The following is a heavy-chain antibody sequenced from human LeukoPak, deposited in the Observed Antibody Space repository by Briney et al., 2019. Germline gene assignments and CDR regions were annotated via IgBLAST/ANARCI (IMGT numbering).Heavy chain of an antibody. D-gene: IGHD5-18*01. CDR2: IWYDGSNK. CDR1: GFPFSSHG. J-gene: IGHJ4*02. CDR3: ARDRGYSYAHPLDF. V-gene: IGHV3-33*01. Sequence: PGGPLRLSCAASGFPFSSHGMLWVPQAPGKALEWVALIWYDGSNKYYADSVRGRFTISRDNSKNTLYLQMNSLRAEDTAVYYCARDRGYSYAHPLDFWGQGTLVTVSS.